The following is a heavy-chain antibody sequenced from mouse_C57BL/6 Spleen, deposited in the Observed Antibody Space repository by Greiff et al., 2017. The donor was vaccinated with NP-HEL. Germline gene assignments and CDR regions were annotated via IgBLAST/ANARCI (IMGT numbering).Heavy chain of an antibody. V-gene: IGHV1-64*01. D-gene: IGHD6-2*01. J-gene: IGHJ2*01. Sequence: VQLQQSGAELVKPGASVKLSCKASGYTFTSYWMHWVKQRPGQGLEWIGMIHPTSGSTTYNEKFKSKATLTVDKSSSTAYMQLSSLTSEDSAVYYCARGLRGFDYWGQGTTLTVSS. CDR1: GYTFTSYW. CDR3: ARGLRGFDY. CDR2: IHPTSGST.